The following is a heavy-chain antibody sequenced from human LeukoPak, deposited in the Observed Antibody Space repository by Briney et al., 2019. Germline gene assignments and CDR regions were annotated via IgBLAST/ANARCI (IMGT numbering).Heavy chain of an antibody. CDR1: GYTFTSYG. CDR3: ATALLWFGSFKWFDP. J-gene: IGHJ5*02. CDR2: ISAYNGNT. D-gene: IGHD3-10*01. Sequence: GASVKVSCKASGYTFTSYGISWARQAPGQGLEWMGWISAYNGNTNYAQKLQGRVTMTTDTSTSTAYMELRSLRSDDTAVYYCATALLWFGSFKWFDPWGQGTLVTVSS. V-gene: IGHV1-18*01.